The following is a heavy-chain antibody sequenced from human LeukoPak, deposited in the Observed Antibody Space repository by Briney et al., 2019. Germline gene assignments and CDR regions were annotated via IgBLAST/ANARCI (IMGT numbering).Heavy chain of an antibody. CDR2: ISAYNGNT. CDR3: GGGQQGGNWFDP. D-gene: IGHD3-16*01. CDR1: GYTSTSYG. V-gene: IGHV1-18*01. Sequence: ASVKVSCKASGYTSTSYGISWVRQAPGQGLEWMGWISAYNGNTNYAEKLQGRVTMTTDTSTSTAYMELRSLRSDDTAVYYCGGGQQGGNWFDPWGQGTLVTVSS. J-gene: IGHJ5*02.